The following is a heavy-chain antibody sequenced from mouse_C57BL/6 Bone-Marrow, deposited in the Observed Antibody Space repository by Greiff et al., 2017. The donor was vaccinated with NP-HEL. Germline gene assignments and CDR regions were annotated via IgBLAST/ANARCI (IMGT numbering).Heavy chain of an antibody. Sequence: VQLQQSGAELVRPGASVKLSCTASGFNITDDYMHWVKQRPEQGLEWIGWIDPENGDTEYASKFQGKATITADTSSNTAYLQLSSLTSEDTAVYYCTTSGYDDYWGQGTTLTVSS. D-gene: IGHD2-2*01. CDR1: GFNITDDY. V-gene: IGHV14-4*01. CDR2: IDPENGDT. J-gene: IGHJ2*01. CDR3: TTSGYDDY.